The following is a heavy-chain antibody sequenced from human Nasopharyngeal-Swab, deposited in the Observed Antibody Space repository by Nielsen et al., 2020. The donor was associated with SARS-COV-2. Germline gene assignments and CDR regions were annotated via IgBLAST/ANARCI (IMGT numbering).Heavy chain of an antibody. Sequence: SGPTLVKPTQTLTLTCTFSGFSLSTTGVGVGWIRQPPGKALEWLAVIYWNDGKRYSPSLGSRLTITKDTSKQQVVLIMTNMDPVDTATYYCAYGMDVWGQGTTVTVSS. J-gene: IGHJ6*02. V-gene: IGHV2-5*01. CDR2: IYWNDGK. CDR1: GFSLSTTGVG. CDR3: AYGMDV.